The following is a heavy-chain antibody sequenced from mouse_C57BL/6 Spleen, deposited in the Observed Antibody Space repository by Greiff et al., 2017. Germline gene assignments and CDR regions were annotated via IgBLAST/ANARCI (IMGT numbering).Heavy chain of an antibody. CDR3: ATAITTVVATDY. J-gene: IGHJ4*01. Sequence: VKLMESGAELARPGASVKLSCKASGYTFTSYGISWVKQRTGQGLEWIGEIYPRSGNTYYNEKFKGKATLTADKSSSTAYMELRSLTSEDSAVYFCATAITTVVATDYWGQGTSVTVSS. CDR2: IYPRSGNT. V-gene: IGHV1-81*01. CDR1: GYTFTSYG. D-gene: IGHD1-1*01.